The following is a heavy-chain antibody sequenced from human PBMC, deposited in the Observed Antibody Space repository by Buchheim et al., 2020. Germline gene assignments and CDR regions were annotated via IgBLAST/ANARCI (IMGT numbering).Heavy chain of an antibody. CDR1: GFTFSSYG. CDR3: AKGTRPHSHTYFDY. V-gene: IGHV3-30*18. CDR2: ISFDGSNQ. Sequence: QVQLVESGGGVVQPGRSLRLSCAASGFTFSSYGMHWVRQSPGKGLEWVAVISFDGSNQYYADSVKGRFTISRDNSKNPLYLQMNSLRAEDTAVYYCAKGTRPHSHTYFDYWGQGTL. J-gene: IGHJ4*02. D-gene: IGHD6-13*01.